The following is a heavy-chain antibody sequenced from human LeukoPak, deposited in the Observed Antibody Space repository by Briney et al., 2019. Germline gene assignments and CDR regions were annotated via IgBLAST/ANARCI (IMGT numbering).Heavy chain of an antibody. Sequence: ASVKVSCMASGYTYTTDGISWVRRAPGQGLEWMGWIDTYSGKTNYAQKFQGRVTMTSDTSTSTAYMELRSLRSDDTAVYYCARDRGIAEADSFDPWGQGTLVTVSS. J-gene: IGHJ5*02. D-gene: IGHD6-13*01. CDR2: IDTYSGKT. CDR3: ARDRGIAEADSFDP. V-gene: IGHV1-18*01. CDR1: GYTYTTDG.